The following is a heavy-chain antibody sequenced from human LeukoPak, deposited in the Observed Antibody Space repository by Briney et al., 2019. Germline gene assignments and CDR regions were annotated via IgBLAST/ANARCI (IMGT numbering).Heavy chain of an antibody. CDR3: ARDAEVIAAAGTRPWFDP. Sequence: SETLSLTCGVYGGSFSGYYWTWIRQPPGKGLEWIGYIYYSGSTYYNPSLKSRVTISVDTSKNQFSLKLSSVTAADTAVYYCARDAEVIAAAGTRPWFDPWGQGTLVTVSS. J-gene: IGHJ5*02. CDR1: GGSFSGYY. D-gene: IGHD6-13*01. V-gene: IGHV4-34*09. CDR2: IYYSGST.